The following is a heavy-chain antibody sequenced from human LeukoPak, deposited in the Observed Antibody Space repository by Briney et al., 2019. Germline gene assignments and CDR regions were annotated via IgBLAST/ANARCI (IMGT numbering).Heavy chain of an antibody. D-gene: IGHD6-13*01. CDR3: ARSSSWYQAIWFDP. V-gene: IGHV3-30*02. Sequence: GGSLRLSCAASGFTFSSYGMHWVRQAPGKGLEWVAFIRYDGSNKCYADSVKGRFTISRDNSKNTLYLQMNSLRAEDTAVYYCARSSSWYQAIWFDPWGQGTLVTVSS. CDR2: IRYDGSNK. CDR1: GFTFSSYG. J-gene: IGHJ5*02.